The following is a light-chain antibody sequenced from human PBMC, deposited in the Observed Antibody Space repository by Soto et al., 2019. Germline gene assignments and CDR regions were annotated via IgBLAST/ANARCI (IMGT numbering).Light chain of an antibody. J-gene: IGKJ1*01. V-gene: IGKV3-20*01. CDR2: AAS. CDR3: QLYGSSSTWT. Sequence: ELVLTQSPGTLSLSPGARATLSCRASQSVSSAYLAWYQHKPGQPPTLLIYAASSRVTGIPDRFSGSGSGTDFTLTISRPEPEDCAGYYCQLYGSSSTWTFGQGTKVEIK. CDR1: QSVSSAY.